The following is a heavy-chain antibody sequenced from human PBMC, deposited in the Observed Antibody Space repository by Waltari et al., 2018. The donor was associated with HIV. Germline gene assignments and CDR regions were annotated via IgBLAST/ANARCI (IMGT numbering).Heavy chain of an antibody. D-gene: IGHD5-18*01. V-gene: IGHV3-30*18. J-gene: IGHJ6*02. CDR1: GFPFSSSG. CDR3: AKPAAMASYGMDV. Sequence: VQLVESGGGVVQPGRSLRRSCAASGFPFSSSGMHWVRQAPGKGLEWVAVISYDGSNKYYADSVKGRFTISRDNSKNTLYLQMNSLRAEDTAVYYCAKPAAMASYGMDVWGQGTTVTVSS. CDR2: ISYDGSNK.